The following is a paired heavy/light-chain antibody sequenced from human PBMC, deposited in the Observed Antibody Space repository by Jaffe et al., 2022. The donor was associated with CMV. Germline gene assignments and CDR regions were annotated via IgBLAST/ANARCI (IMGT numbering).Heavy chain of an antibody. V-gene: IGHV5-51*01. D-gene: IGHD4-17*01. J-gene: IGHJ4*02. CDR2: IYPDDSDT. CDR3: ARSGTYGSRPFDY. CDR1: GYSFGGYW. Sequence: EVQLVQSGAEVKKPGESLKISCKGSGYSFGGYWIAWVRQMPGKGLEWMGIIYPDDSDTRHSPSFQGQVTISVDKSISTAYLQWSSLKASDTAMYYCARSGTYGSRPFDYWGQGTLVTVSS.
Light chain of an antibody. CDR2: GAS. CDR3: QQYGSPPYT. Sequence: EIVLTQSPGTLSLSPGERATLSCRASQSVTLNYLAWYQQKPGQAPRLLIYGASSRATGIPDRFSGSGSGTDFTLTISRLEPEDFAVYYCQQYGSPPYTFGQGTKLEIK. J-gene: IGKJ2*01. V-gene: IGKV3-20*01. CDR1: QSVTLNY.